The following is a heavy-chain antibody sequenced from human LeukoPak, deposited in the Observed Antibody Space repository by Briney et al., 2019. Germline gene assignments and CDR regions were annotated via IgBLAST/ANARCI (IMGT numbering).Heavy chain of an antibody. D-gene: IGHD1-26*01. CDR3: ARDSDSGSYGFDY. CDR2: IIPIFGTA. V-gene: IGHV1-69*13. Sequence: SVKVSCKASGGTFSSYAISWVRQAPGQGLEWMGGIIPIFGTANYAQKFQGRVTITADESTSTAYMQLSSLRSEDTAVYYCARDSDSGSYGFDYWGQGTLVTVSS. J-gene: IGHJ4*02. CDR1: GGTFSSYA.